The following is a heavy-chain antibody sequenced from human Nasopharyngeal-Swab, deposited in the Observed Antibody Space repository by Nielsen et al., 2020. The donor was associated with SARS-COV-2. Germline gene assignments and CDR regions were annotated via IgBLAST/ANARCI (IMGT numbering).Heavy chain of an antibody. V-gene: IGHV1-2*06. CDR2: INPNSGGT. D-gene: IGHD6-19*01. J-gene: IGHJ5*02. Sequence: ASVKVSCKASGYTFTVYSMHWVRQAPGQGLEWMGRINPNSGGTNYAQKFQGRVTMTRDTSISTAYMELSRLRSDDTAVYYCAREPDSSGWYATSNWFDPWGQGTLVTVSS. CDR1: GYTFTVYS. CDR3: AREPDSSGWYATSNWFDP.